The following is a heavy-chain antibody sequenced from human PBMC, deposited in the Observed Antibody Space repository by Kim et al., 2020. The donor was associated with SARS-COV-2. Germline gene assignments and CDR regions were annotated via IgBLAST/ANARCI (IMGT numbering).Heavy chain of an antibody. CDR2: ISYDGSNK. V-gene: IGHV3-30-3*01. J-gene: IGHJ4*02. Sequence: GGSLRLSCAASGFTLSSYAMHWIRQAPGKGLEWVAVISYDGSNKYYADSVKGRFTISRDNSKNTLYLQMNSLRAEDTAVYYCARGKGGSYFGPFDYWGQG. CDR1: GFTLSSYA. CDR3: ARGKGGSYFGPFDY. D-gene: IGHD1-26*01.